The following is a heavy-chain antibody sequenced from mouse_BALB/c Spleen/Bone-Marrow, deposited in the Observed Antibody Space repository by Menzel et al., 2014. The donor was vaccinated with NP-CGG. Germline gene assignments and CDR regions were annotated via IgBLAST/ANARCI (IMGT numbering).Heavy chain of an antibody. V-gene: IGHV1-82*01. Sequence: VQLQQSGPELVKPGASVKISCKASGYAFSSSWVNWVKQRPGQGLEWIGRIYPGDGDTNYNRKFKGKATLTADKSSSTAFMQLSSLASVDSAVYFCARGRDWDAWFAYWGQGTLVTVSA. CDR2: IYPGDGDT. CDR3: ARGRDWDAWFAY. J-gene: IGHJ3*01. D-gene: IGHD4-1*01. CDR1: GYAFSSSW.